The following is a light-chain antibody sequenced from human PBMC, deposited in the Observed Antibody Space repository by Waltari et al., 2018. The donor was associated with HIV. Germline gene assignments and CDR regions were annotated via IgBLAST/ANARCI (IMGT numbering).Light chain of an antibody. J-gene: IGLJ3*02. CDR1: SPTVGSNN. CDR2: FNN. Sequence: QSVLTQPPSASGTPGQRVTISCSGGSPTVGSNNVPWDQQLPGEAPKLLIYFNNPPPSGGPDRFSGSKSGNSASLAISGLQSEDEADYYCAARDDSLHGVVFGGGTKVTVL. V-gene: IGLV1-44*01. CDR3: AARDDSLHGVV.